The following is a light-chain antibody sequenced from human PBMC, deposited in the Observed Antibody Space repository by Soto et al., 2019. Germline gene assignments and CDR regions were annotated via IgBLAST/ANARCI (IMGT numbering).Light chain of an antibody. CDR2: AAS. J-gene: IGKJ2*01. V-gene: IGKV1-39*01. CDR3: QQSLGIPYT. Sequence: DIQMTQSPSSLSASVGGRVTITCRASQSITGYLNWYQQKPGKAPKLLIYAASSLQSGVPSRFSGSGSGTDFTLTIRSLQRDDFATYFCQQSLGIPYTFGQGTRLETK. CDR1: QSITGY.